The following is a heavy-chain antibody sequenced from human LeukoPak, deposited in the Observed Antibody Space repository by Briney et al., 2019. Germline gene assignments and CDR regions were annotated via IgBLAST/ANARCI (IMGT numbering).Heavy chain of an antibody. CDR1: GFTFSSYA. Sequence: GGSLGLSCAASGFTFSSYAMSWVRQAPGKGLEWVSAISASGGSTYYADSVKGRFTISRDNSQNTLYLQVNSLRAEDTAVYYCAKGLVPAAIRVVDYWGQGTLVTVSS. V-gene: IGHV3-23*01. CDR2: ISASGGST. D-gene: IGHD2-2*01. CDR3: AKGLVPAAIRVVDY. J-gene: IGHJ4*02.